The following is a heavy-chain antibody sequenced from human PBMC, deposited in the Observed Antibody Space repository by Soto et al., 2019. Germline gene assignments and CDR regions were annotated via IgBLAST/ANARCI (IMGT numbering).Heavy chain of an antibody. J-gene: IGHJ6*03. V-gene: IGHV3-9*01. CDR1: GFTFDDYA. CDR2: ISWNSGSI. CDR3: ATGYDFWSGYYSDYMDV. D-gene: IGHD3-3*01. Sequence: EVQLVESGGGLVQPGRSLRLSCAASGFTFDDYAMHWVRQAPGKGLEWVSGISWNSGSIGYADSVKGRFTISRDNAKNSLYLQMNSLRAEDTALYYCATGYDFWSGYYSDYMDVWGKGTTVTVSS.